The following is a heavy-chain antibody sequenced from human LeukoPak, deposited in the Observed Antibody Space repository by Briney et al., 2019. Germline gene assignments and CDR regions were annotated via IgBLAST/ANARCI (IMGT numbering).Heavy chain of an antibody. Sequence: ASVKVSCKASGYTFTSYDINWVRQATGQGLEWMVWMNPNSGNTGYAQKFQGRVTMTRNTSISTAYMELSSLRSEDTAVYYCAREQYCSGGSCYWFDPWGQGTLVTVSS. CDR3: AREQYCSGGSCYWFDP. D-gene: IGHD2-15*01. CDR2: MNPNSGNT. V-gene: IGHV1-8*01. J-gene: IGHJ5*02. CDR1: GYTFTSYD.